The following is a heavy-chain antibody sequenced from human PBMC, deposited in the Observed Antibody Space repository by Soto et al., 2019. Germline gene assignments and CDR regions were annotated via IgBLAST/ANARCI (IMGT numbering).Heavy chain of an antibody. CDR1: GFTFSSYA. D-gene: IGHD6-19*01. V-gene: IGHV3-23*01. Sequence: EVQLLESGGGLVQPGGSLRLSCAASGFTFSSYAMTWVRQAPGKGLEWVSIISGSGGSTYYADSVKGRFTISRDNSKNTLYLQMNSLRAEDTAVYYCARRSSGWFFDYWVQGTLVTVSS. CDR2: ISGSGGST. CDR3: ARRSSGWFFDY. J-gene: IGHJ4*02.